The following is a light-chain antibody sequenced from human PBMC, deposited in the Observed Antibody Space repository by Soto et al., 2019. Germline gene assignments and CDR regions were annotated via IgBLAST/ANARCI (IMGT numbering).Light chain of an antibody. V-gene: IGKV1-5*01. CDR1: QSINHW. CDR2: DAS. J-gene: IGKJ2*01. CDR3: QQYDSHPDT. Sequence: DIQMTQSPSSLSASVGDRVTITCRASQSINHWLAWYQQKPGKAPKFLIYDASTLRNGVPSRFSGRGSGTEFTLTISSLQPDDFATYYCQQYDSHPDTFGQGTK.